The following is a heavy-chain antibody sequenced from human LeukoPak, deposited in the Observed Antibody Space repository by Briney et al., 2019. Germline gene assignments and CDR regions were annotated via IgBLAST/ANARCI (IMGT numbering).Heavy chain of an antibody. D-gene: IGHD1-26*01. CDR2: VSLDGSNK. V-gene: IGHV3-30*18. J-gene: IGHJ4*02. CDR1: GFSFSNYA. Sequence: GRSLRLSCAASGFSFSNYAMHWVRQAPGKGREWVAVVSLDGSNKYYADSVKGRFTISRDNAKNTLYLQMNSLRGEDTAVYYCAKVLSGGFYTPFDHWGQGTLVSVSS. CDR3: AKVLSGGFYTPFDH.